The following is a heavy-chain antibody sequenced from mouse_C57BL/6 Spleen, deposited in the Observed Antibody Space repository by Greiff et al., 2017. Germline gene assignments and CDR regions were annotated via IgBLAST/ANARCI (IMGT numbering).Heavy chain of an antibody. J-gene: IGHJ3*01. V-gene: IGHV1-64*01. CDR1: GYTFTSYW. Sequence: VQLQQPGAELVMPGASVKLSCKASGYTFTSYWMHWVKQRPGQGLEWIGMIHPNSGSTNYNEKFKSKATLTVDKSSSTAYMQLSSLTSEDSAVXCGARGTTVDRAWFAYWGQGTLVTVSA. CDR3: ARGTTVDRAWFAY. D-gene: IGHD1-1*01. CDR2: IHPNSGST.